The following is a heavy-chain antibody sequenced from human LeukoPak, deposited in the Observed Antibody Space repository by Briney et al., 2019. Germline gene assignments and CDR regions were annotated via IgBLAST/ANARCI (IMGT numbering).Heavy chain of an antibody. Sequence: GGSLRLSCAASGFTFSSYAMHWVRQAPGKGLEWVAVISYDGSNKYYADSVKGRFTISRDNSKNTLYLQMNSLRAEDTAVYYCARDGNSGSYYCWGQGTLVTVSS. V-gene: IGHV3-30*04. D-gene: IGHD1-26*01. CDR1: GFTFSSYA. CDR2: ISYDGSNK. J-gene: IGHJ4*02. CDR3: ARDGNSGSYYC.